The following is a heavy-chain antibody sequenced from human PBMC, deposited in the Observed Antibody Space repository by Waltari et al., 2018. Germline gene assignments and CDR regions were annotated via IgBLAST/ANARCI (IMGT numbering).Heavy chain of an antibody. V-gene: IGHV4-38-2*01. CDR2: IYHSGST. Sequence: QVQLQESGPGLVKPSETLSLTCAVSGYSISSGYYWGWIRRPPGKGLEWIGSIYHSGSTYYNPSLKSRVTISVDTSKNQFSLKLSSVTAADMAVYYCARHPDLSIAAAVDYWGQGTLVTVSS. CDR1: GYSISSGYY. D-gene: IGHD6-13*01. J-gene: IGHJ4*02. CDR3: ARHPDLSIAAAVDY.